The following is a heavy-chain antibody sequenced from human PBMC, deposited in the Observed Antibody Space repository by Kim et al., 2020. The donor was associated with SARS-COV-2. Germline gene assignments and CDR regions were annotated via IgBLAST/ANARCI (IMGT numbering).Heavy chain of an antibody. J-gene: IGHJ4*02. CDR2: ISHDEVDT. CDR1: GFTLNNYV. Sequence: GGSLRLSCEASGFTLNNYVVHWVRQAPGKGLEWVAFISHDEVDTNYADSVKGRFTISRDNSKNTVSLQMDSLRPEDTAVYYCTRVKESFFVRGDFFDYWGQGALVIVSS. D-gene: IGHD6-6*01. V-gene: IGHV3-30*01. CDR3: TRVKESFFVRGDFFDY.